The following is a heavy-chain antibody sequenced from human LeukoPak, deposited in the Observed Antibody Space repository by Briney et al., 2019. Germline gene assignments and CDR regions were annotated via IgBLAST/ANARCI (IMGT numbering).Heavy chain of an antibody. J-gene: IGHJ4*02. CDR2: IYYSGST. CDR3: ARGVYGVDFDY. CDR1: GGSISIYY. Sequence: SETLSLTCTVSGGSISIYYWSWIRQPPGKGLEWIGYIYYSGSTNYNPSLKSRVTISVDTSKNQFSLKLSSVTAADTAVYYCARGVYGVDFDYWGQGTLVTVSS. V-gene: IGHV4-59*01. D-gene: IGHD4-17*01.